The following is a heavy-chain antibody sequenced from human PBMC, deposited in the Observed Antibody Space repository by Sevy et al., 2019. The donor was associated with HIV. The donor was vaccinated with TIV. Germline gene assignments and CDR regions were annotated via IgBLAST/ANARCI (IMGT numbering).Heavy chain of an antibody. D-gene: IGHD6-13*01. CDR3: VRAIAADGSF. CDR2: IKQDGSVK. Sequence: GGSLRLSCVASGFTLNSYRMSWVRQAPGKGLEWVANIKQDGSVKYYVDSVKGRFTISRDNARNLLYLQMNSLRVKDTALYYCVRAIAADGSFWGQGTLVTVSS. V-gene: IGHV3-7*01. CDR1: GFTLNSYR. J-gene: IGHJ4*02.